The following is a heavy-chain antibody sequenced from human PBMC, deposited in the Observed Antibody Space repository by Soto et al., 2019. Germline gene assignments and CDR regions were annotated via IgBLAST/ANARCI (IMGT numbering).Heavy chain of an antibody. CDR1: GYTFTSYG. Sequence: GASVKVSCKASGYTFTSYGISWVRQAPGQGLEWMGWISAYNGNTNYAQKLQGRVTMTTDTSTSTAYMELRSLRSDDTAVYYCAGALSVGATRYYFDYWGQGTLVTVSS. D-gene: IGHD1-26*01. J-gene: IGHJ4*02. V-gene: IGHV1-18*04. CDR3: AGALSVGATRYYFDY. CDR2: ISAYNGNT.